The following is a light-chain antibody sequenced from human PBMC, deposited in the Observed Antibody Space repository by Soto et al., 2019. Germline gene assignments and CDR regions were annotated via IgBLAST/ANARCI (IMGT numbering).Light chain of an antibody. Sequence: QSVLTQPPSVSAAPGQRVTISCSGSASNIGNNSVSWYQQLPGAAPKLLIYDDNNRPSGIPDRFSGSKSGTSATLGITGLQTGDEADYYCGTWDTSLPACVFGPGTKLTV. CDR3: GTWDTSLPACV. J-gene: IGLJ1*01. V-gene: IGLV1-51*01. CDR1: ASNIGNNS. CDR2: DDN.